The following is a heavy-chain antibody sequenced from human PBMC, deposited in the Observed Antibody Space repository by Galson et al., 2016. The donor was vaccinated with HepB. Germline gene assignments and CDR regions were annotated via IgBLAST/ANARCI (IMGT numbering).Heavy chain of an antibody. D-gene: IGHD3-10*01. CDR1: GFTFSRYW. CDR3: ARESRMVRGVITYFFDY. V-gene: IGHV3-74*01. Sequence: SLRLSCAASGFTFSRYWMHWVRQAPGKGLVWVSRINSDGSSTTCADSVKGRFTISRDNSKNTLSLQMNSLRAEDTAVYYCARESRMVRGVITYFFDYWGQGTLVTVSS. CDR2: INSDGSST. J-gene: IGHJ4*02.